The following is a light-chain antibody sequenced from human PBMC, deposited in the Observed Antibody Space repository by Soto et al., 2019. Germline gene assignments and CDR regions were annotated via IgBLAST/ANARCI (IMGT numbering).Light chain of an antibody. Sequence: DIQMSQSPSTLSASVGDRVTITCRASQSISTWLAWYQQKPGKAPKLLIYKASSLEGGIPSRFSGSGSGTEFALTISSLQPDDFATYYCQQYSYYWTSSQGTKVEIK. CDR1: QSISTW. CDR2: KAS. CDR3: QQYSYYWT. V-gene: IGKV1-5*03. J-gene: IGKJ1*01.